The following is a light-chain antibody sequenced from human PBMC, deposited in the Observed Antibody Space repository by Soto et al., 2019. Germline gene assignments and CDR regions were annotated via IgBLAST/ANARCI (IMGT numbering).Light chain of an antibody. CDR2: GAS. CDR1: QTINSNY. J-gene: IGKJ1*01. V-gene: IGKV3-20*01. Sequence: PGARATLFCGASQTINSNYLAWYQQRPDQAPRLLIYGASSRATGIPGRFSGSGSGTNFTLTISRLEPEDFAVYYCQQYILSPWTFGRGTKVDNK. CDR3: QQYILSPWT.